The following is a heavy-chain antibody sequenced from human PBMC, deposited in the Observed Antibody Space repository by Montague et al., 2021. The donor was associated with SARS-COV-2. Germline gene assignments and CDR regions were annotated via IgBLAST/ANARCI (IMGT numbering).Heavy chain of an antibody. Sequence: SLRLSCAASGFTFSRYTISWARQAPGKGLEWVSGISGGGDRKYYADSVKGRLTISRDNSKNTVYVQMNSLRAEDTAVYYCAKFSRDSSGVAWGQGTLVTVPS. CDR1: GFTFSRYT. J-gene: IGHJ5*02. CDR3: AKFSRDSSGVA. CDR2: ISGGGDRK. V-gene: IGHV3-23*01. D-gene: IGHD3-22*01.